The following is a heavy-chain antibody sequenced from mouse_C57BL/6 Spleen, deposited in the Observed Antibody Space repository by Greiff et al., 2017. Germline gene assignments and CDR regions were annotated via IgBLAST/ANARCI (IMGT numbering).Heavy chain of an antibody. J-gene: IGHJ4*01. V-gene: IGHV1-9*01. D-gene: IGHD2-5*01. CDR3: ARGDYYSNYVYYAMDY. Sequence: QVQLQQSGAELMKPGASVKLSCKATGYTFTGYWIEWVKQRPGHGLEWIGEFLPGSGSTNYNEKFKGKATFTADTSSNPAYMQLSSLTTEDSAIYYCARGDYYSNYVYYAMDYWGQGTSVTVSS. CDR2: FLPGSGST. CDR1: GYTFTGYW.